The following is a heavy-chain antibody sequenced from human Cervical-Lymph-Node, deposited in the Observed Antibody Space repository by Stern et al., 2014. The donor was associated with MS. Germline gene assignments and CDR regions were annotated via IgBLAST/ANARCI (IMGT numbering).Heavy chain of an antibody. CDR1: GFTFRNAH. J-gene: IGHJ6*02. V-gene: IGHV3-21*01. CDR2: ISTGGNYI. CDR3: ARGYAHLDV. D-gene: IGHD5-12*01. Sequence: EVQLVESGGGLAKPGGSLRLSCAASGFTFRNAHMNWVRQAPGLGLQWVSSISTGGNYIFYADSLKGRFTISRDNAKGSVDLQMNSLRVEDTAVYYCARGYAHLDVWGQGTTVTVSS.